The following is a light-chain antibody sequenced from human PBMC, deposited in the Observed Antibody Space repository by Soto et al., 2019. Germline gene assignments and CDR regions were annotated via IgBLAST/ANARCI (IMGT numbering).Light chain of an antibody. CDR2: AAS. Sequence: DIQMTQSPSSLSASVGDRVTITCRASQNISNYLNWYQQKPGKAPKLLIYAASSLQSGVPSRFSGSGSGTDFTLNISSLQPEDFATYYCQQSYSTPQTFGQGTKLEIK. V-gene: IGKV1-39*01. CDR1: QNISNY. J-gene: IGKJ2*01. CDR3: QQSYSTPQT.